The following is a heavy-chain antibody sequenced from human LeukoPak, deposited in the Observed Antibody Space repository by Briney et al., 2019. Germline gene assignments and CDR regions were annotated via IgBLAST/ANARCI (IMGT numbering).Heavy chain of an antibody. CDR1: GFPSSGYS. J-gene: IGHJ4*02. CDR2: ISSGTGYR. D-gene: IGHD2-15*01. CDR3: ARGVKLLDY. Sequence: TGGSLRLSCAASGFPSSGYSVNWVRQAPGKGLECVSSISSGTGYRYYADSVKGRFTISRDNAENSLYLQMNSLRAEDTGVYYCARGVKLLDYWGQGTLVTVSS. V-gene: IGHV3-21*01.